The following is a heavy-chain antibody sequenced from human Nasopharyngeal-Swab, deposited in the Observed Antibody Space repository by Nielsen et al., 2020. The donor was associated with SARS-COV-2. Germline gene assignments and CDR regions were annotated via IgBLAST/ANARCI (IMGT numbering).Heavy chain of an antibody. CDR3: ARQGGWYFDY. D-gene: IGHD6-19*01. J-gene: IGHJ4*02. CDR2: IYYSGST. Sequence: GTGLEWLGSIYYSGSTYYNPSLKSRVTISVDTSKNQFSLKLSSVTAADTAVYYCARQGGWYFDYWGQGTLVTVSS. V-gene: IGHV4-39*01.